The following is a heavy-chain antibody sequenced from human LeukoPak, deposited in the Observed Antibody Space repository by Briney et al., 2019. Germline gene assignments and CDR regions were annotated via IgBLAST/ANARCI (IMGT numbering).Heavy chain of an antibody. V-gene: IGHV4-4*07. CDR2: IYTSGST. CDR1: GGSISSYY. J-gene: IGHJ4*02. D-gene: IGHD4-11*01. CDR3: AGSVYSNYGAPYFDY. Sequence: SETLSLTCTVSGGSISSYYWSWIRQPAGKGLEWIGRIYTSGSTTYNPSLKSRVTMSVDTSKNQFSLKRSSVTAADTAVYYCAGSVYSNYGAPYFDYWGQGTLVTVSS.